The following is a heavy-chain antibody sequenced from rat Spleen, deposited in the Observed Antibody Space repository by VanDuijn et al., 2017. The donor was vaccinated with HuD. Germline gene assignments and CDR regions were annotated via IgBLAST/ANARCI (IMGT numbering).Heavy chain of an antibody. Sequence: QVQLKESGPGLVQPSQTLSLTCTVSGFSLTSNSVSWVRQPPGKGLEWMGVIWGNGNANYNSPLKSRLSISRDTSKNQVFLKMNSLQTDDTGTYYCTIHPRYWGQGVMVTVSS. CDR1: GFSLTSNS. D-gene: IGHD3-1*01. CDR3: TIHPRY. V-gene: IGHV2-13*01. CDR2: IWGNGNA. J-gene: IGHJ2*01.